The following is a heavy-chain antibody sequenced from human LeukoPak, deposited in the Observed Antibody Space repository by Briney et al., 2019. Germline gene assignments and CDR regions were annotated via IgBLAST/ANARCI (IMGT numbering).Heavy chain of an antibody. CDR1: GLTFSSYG. CDR3: ARDWAWRSSAWYTFAS. CDR2: VWYDGTNE. Sequence: GGSLRLSCAPSGLTFSSYGMQWVRQIPGKGLEWVAVVWYDGTNEDYADSVKGRFNISRDNSRNTLYLQMNSLRVEDTGVYFCARDWAWRSSAWYTFASWGQGTRVAVSS. D-gene: IGHD6-19*01. J-gene: IGHJ4*02. V-gene: IGHV3-33*01.